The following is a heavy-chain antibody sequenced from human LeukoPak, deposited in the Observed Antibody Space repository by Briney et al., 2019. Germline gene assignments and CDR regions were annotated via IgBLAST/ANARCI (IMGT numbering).Heavy chain of an antibody. D-gene: IGHD3-3*01. Sequence: GGSLRLSCAASGFTVSSNYMSWVRQAPGKGLEWVSVIYSGGSTYYADSVKGRFTISRDNSKNTLYLQMNSLRAEDTAVYYCARVGYYDFWSGPRAFDPWGQGTLVTVSS. CDR1: GFTVSSNY. J-gene: IGHJ5*02. CDR3: ARVGYYDFWSGPRAFDP. V-gene: IGHV3-53*01. CDR2: IYSGGST.